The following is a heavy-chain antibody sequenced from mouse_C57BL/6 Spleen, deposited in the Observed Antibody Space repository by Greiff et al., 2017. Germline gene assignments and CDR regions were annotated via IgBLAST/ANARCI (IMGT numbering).Heavy chain of an antibody. Sequence: EVKLMESEGGLVQPGSSMKLSCTASGFTFSDYYMAWVRQVPEKGLEWVANINYDGSSTYYLDSLKSRFIISRDNAKNILYLQMSSLKSEDTATYYCAREAYDYPYAMDYWGQGTSVTVSS. CDR3: AREAYDYPYAMDY. V-gene: IGHV5-16*01. J-gene: IGHJ4*01. D-gene: IGHD2-4*01. CDR2: INYDGSST. CDR1: GFTFSDYY.